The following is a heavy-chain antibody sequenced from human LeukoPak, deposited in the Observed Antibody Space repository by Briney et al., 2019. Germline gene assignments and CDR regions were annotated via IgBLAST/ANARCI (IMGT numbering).Heavy chain of an antibody. D-gene: IGHD3-3*01. Sequence: PSETLSLTCAVYGGSFSGYYWSWIRQPPGKGLEWIGEINHSGSTNYNPSLKSRVTISVDTSKNQFSLKLSSVTAADTAVYYCAREGDYDFWSGYSFSIGWFDPWGQGTLVTVSS. CDR1: GGSFSGYY. CDR2: INHSGST. CDR3: AREGDYDFWSGYSFSIGWFDP. V-gene: IGHV4-34*01. J-gene: IGHJ5*02.